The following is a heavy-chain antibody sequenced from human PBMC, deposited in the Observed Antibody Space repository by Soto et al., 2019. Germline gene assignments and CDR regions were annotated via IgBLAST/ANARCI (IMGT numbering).Heavy chain of an antibody. D-gene: IGHD1-7*01. J-gene: IGHJ4*02. V-gene: IGHV3-72*01. CDR3: VRSLPGTTSFVY. CDR1: GFTFSDYY. CDR2: SRDKGNSYST. Sequence: EVQLVESGGNLVQPGGCLRLSCAGSGFTFSDYYIDWVRQAPGKGLEWVGRSRDKGNSYSTAYGASVRGRFTVSRDGSKTSLYLQMNSLETGDTALYYCVRSLPGTTSFVYRGRGTLVTVSS.